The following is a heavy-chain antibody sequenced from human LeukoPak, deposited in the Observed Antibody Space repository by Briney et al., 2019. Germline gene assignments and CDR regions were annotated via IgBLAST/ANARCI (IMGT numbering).Heavy chain of an antibody. J-gene: IGHJ4*02. CDR3: AKDYYDSSGLLDY. CDR1: GFTFDDYA. D-gene: IGHD3-22*01. Sequence: PGGSLRLSCAASGFTFDDYAMHWVRQAPGKGLERVSGISWNSGSIGYADSVKGRFTISRDNAKNSLYLQMNSLRAEDTALYYCAKDYYDSSGLLDYWGQGTLVTVSS. V-gene: IGHV3-9*01. CDR2: ISWNSGSI.